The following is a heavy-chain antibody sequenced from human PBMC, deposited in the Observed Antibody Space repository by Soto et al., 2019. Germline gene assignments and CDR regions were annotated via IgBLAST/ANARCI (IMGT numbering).Heavy chain of an antibody. D-gene: IGHD6-13*01. J-gene: IGHJ4*02. Sequence: EVQLVESGGGLVKPGGSLRLSCAASGFTFSSYSMNWVRQAPGKGLEWVSSISSSSSYIYYADSVKGRFTISRDNAKNSLYLQMNSLRAEDTAVYYCASGGSSWYGEWGYWGQGTLVTVSS. CDR2: ISSSSSYI. V-gene: IGHV3-21*01. CDR3: ASGGSSWYGEWGY. CDR1: GFTFSSYS.